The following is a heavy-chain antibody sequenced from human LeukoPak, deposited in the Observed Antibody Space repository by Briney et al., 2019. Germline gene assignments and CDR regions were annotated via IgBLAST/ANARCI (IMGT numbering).Heavy chain of an antibody. Sequence: SETLSLTCAVYGGSFSGYYWSWIRQPPGKGLEWIGNIYYSGSTYYNPSLKSRVTISVDTSKNQFSLKLSSVTAADTAVYYCARLNMFSVAAAFDYWGQGTLVTVSS. CDR3: ARLNMFSVAAAFDY. CDR1: GGSFSGYY. J-gene: IGHJ4*02. CDR2: IYYSGST. V-gene: IGHV4-34*01. D-gene: IGHD6-13*01.